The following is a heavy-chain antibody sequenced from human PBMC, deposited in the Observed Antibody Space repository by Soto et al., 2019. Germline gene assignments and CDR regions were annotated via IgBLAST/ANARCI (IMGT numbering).Heavy chain of an antibody. V-gene: IGHV1-2*04. Sequence: ASVKVSCKASGYTFTGYDMHWVRQAPGQGLEWMGWINPNSGGTNYAQKFQGWVTMTRDTSISTAYMELSRLRSDDTAVYYCARTEHYYDSSGYYRGFDYWGQGTLVTVSS. CDR2: INPNSGGT. D-gene: IGHD3-22*01. J-gene: IGHJ4*02. CDR3: ARTEHYYDSSGYYRGFDY. CDR1: GYTFTGYD.